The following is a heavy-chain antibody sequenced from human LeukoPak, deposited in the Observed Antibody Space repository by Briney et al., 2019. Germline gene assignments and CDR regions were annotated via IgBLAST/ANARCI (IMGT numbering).Heavy chain of an antibody. J-gene: IGHJ5*02. V-gene: IGHV4-34*01. CDR2: INHSGST. CDR3: ARGRSSSWYPNRFDP. CDR1: GGSFSGYY. D-gene: IGHD6-13*01. Sequence: PSETLSLTCAVYGGSFSGYYWSWIRQPPGKGLEWIGEINHSGSTNYNPSLKSRVTISVDTSKNQFSLKLSSVTAADTAVYYCARGRSSSWYPNRFDPWGQGTLATVSS.